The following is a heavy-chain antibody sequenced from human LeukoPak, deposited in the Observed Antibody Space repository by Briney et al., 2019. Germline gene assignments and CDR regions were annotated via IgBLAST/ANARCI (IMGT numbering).Heavy chain of an antibody. D-gene: IGHD6-6*01. CDR2: IRYDGSNK. CDR3: AKDKGSSSPYYMDV. CDR1: GFTFSSYG. Sequence: GGSLRLSCAASGFTFSSYGMYWVRQAPGKGLEWVAFIRYDGSNKYYADSVKGRFTISRDNSKNTLYLQMNSLRAEDTAVYYCAKDKGSSSPYYMDVWGKGATVTVSS. V-gene: IGHV3-30*02. J-gene: IGHJ6*03.